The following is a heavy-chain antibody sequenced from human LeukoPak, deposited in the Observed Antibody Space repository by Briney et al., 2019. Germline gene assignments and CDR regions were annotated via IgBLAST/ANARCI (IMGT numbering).Heavy chain of an antibody. D-gene: IGHD3-10*01. Sequence: GASVKVSCKASGYTFTSYDINWVRQATGQGLEWMGWMNPNSGNTGYAQKFQGRVTMNRNTSISTAYMELSSLRSEDTAVYYCARGITMVRGVSDAFDIWGQGTMVTVSS. CDR3: ARGITMVRGVSDAFDI. CDR2: MNPNSGNT. CDR1: GYTFTSYD. V-gene: IGHV1-8*01. J-gene: IGHJ3*02.